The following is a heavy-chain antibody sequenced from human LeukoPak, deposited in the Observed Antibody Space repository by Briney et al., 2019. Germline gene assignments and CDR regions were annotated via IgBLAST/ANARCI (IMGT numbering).Heavy chain of an antibody. V-gene: IGHV4-39*01. J-gene: IGHJ4*02. CDR1: GGSISSSSYY. D-gene: IGHD3-3*01. Sequence: SSETLSLTWTVSGGSISSSSYYWGWIRQSPGKGLEWIGSIYYSGSTNYNPSLKSRVTISVDTSKNQFSLKLSSVTAADTAVYYCARAKGNDFWSGYYSDYWGQGTLVTVSS. CDR3: ARAKGNDFWSGYYSDY. CDR2: IYYSGST.